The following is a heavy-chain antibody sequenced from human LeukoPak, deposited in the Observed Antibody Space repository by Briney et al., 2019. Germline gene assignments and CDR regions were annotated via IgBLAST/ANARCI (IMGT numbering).Heavy chain of an antibody. CDR1: GFTFSIYS. Sequence: RGGSLRLSCAASGFTFSIYSMNWVRQAPGEGLEGVSSISSSSSYIYYADSVKGRFTISRDNAKNSLYLQMNSLRAEDTAVYYCARGIAAAGTPGYWGQGTLVTVSS. CDR2: ISSSSSYI. CDR3: ARGIAAAGTPGY. V-gene: IGHV3-21*01. D-gene: IGHD6-13*01. J-gene: IGHJ4*02.